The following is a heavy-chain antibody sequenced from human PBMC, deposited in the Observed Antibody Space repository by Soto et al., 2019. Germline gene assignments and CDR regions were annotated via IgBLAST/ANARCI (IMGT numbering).Heavy chain of an antibody. V-gene: IGHV1-24*01. CDR1: GTSLSGLP. Sequence: ASVKVSSKVSGTSLSGLPMHWVRQAPGKGLEWMGSLDYEEGERSFAHRFQGRLTVTEDTSTDTAYMELSSLMSEDTAVYYCAAGVTTFDYWGQGTLVTVSS. J-gene: IGHJ4*02. CDR3: AAGVTTFDY. CDR2: LDYEEGER. D-gene: IGHD4-17*01.